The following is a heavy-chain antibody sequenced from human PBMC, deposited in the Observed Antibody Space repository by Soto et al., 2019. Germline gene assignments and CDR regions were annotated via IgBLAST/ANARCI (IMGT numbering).Heavy chain of an antibody. CDR1: GESLSDHY. V-gene: IGHV4-34*01. CDR3: ARGAHISGVTRCFDP. J-gene: IGHJ5*02. CDR2: INQYGTT. D-gene: IGHD1-20*01. Sequence: QVQLQQWGAGLLKPSETLSLICAVSGESLSDHYWSWIRQSPGKGLEWIGDINQYGTTNYNPSLTRRVTISADTSKNQFFLRLASVTAADTAIYSCARGAHISGVTRCFDPWGQGTLVTVSS.